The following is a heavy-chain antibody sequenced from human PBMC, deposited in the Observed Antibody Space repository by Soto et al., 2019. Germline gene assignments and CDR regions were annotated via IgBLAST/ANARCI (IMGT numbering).Heavy chain of an antibody. CDR2: ISYDGSNK. CDR3: AKDYYCSGGSCAYWFDP. CDR1: GFTFSSYG. Sequence: QVQLVESGGGVVQPGRSLRLSCAASGFTFSSYGMHWVRQAPGKGLEWVAVISYDGSNKYYADSVKGRFTISRDNSKNTLYLQMNSLRAEDTAVYYCAKDYYCSGGSCAYWFDPWGQVTLVTVSS. V-gene: IGHV3-30*18. J-gene: IGHJ5*02. D-gene: IGHD2-15*01.